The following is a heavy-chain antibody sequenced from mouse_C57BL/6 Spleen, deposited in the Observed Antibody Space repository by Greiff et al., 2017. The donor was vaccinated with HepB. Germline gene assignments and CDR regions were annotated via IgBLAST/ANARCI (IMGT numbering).Heavy chain of an antibody. CDR1: GFNIKDYS. Sequence: VQLQQSGAELVKPGASVKLSCTASGFNIKDYSMHWVKQRTEQGLEWIGRIDPEDGETKYAPKVQGKVTITADTSSNTAYLQLSSLTSEDTAVYYCASYDGYYVDYWGQGTTLTVSS. CDR2: IDPEDGET. D-gene: IGHD2-3*01. CDR3: ASYDGYYVDY. V-gene: IGHV14-2*01. J-gene: IGHJ2*01.